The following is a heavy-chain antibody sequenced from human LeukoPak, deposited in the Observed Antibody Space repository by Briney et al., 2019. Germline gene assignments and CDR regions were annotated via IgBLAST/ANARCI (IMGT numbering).Heavy chain of an antibody. J-gene: IGHJ6*02. V-gene: IGHV3-7*04. Sequence: PGGSLRLSCAASGFTFSGYWMSWVRQAPGKGLECVAKINQDGTKKYYVDSVKGRFTISRGNAKNSLFLQMNSLRAEDTAVYYCATEDFWRMDVWGQGTTVTVSS. CDR1: GFTFSGYW. D-gene: IGHD3-3*01. CDR3: ATEDFWRMDV. CDR2: INQDGTKK.